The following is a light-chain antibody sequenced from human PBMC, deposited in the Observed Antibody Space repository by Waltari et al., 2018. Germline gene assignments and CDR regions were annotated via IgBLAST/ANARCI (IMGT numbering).Light chain of an antibody. Sequence: DIQMTQSPSSLSASVGDRVTITCRASQDISNYLAWYRQKPGKVPKLLIYAASTLQSGGPSRVSGSGSGTDFTLTISSLQPEDVATYYCQKYNSAPLTFGGGTKVEIK. J-gene: IGKJ4*01. CDR1: QDISNY. V-gene: IGKV1-27*01. CDR3: QKYNSAPLT. CDR2: AAS.